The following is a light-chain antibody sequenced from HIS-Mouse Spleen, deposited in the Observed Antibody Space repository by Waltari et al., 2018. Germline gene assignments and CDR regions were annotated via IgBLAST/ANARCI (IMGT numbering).Light chain of an antibody. V-gene: IGLV2-11*01. J-gene: IGLJ1*01. CDR1: DALPKKY. Sequence: LTQPPSVSVSPGQTARITCSGDALPKKYAYWYQQHPGKAPKLMIYDVSKRPSGVPDRSPGSKSGNTASLTISGLQAEDEADYYCCSYAGSYTGVFGTGTKVTVL. CDR2: DVS. CDR3: CSYAGSYTGV.